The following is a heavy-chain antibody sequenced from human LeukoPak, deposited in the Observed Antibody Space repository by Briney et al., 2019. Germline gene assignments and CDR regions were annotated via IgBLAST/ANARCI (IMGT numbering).Heavy chain of an antibody. CDR1: GGSISSYY. CDR3: ARLMGYGYVWGSYRSAFDI. V-gene: IGHV4-59*12. D-gene: IGHD3-16*01. J-gene: IGHJ3*02. CDR2: IHHSGST. Sequence: SETLSLTCTVSGGSISSYYWSWIRQSPGKGLEWIGTIHHSGSTDSNPSLKSRVTISLDTSKNEFSLKLSSVTAADTAVYYCARLMGYGYVWGSYRSAFDIWGQGTMVTVSS.